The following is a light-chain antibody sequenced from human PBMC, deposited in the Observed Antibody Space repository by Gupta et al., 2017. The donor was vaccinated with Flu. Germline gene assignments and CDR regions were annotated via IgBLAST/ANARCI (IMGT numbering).Light chain of an antibody. J-gene: IGLJ3*02. Sequence: SSELTQDPAVSVALGQTVRITCQGDSLRNYYASWYQQKPGQAPVLVIYGENNRPSGIPDRFSGSSSRGTASLTITGAQAEDEADYYCHSRDISGNHRVFGGGTKVTVL. CDR1: SLRNYY. CDR3: HSRDISGNHRV. CDR2: GEN. V-gene: IGLV3-19*01.